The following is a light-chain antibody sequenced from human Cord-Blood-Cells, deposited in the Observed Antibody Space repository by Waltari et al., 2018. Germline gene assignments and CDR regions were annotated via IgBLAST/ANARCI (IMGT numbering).Light chain of an antibody. CDR2: KDS. Sequence: SYELTQPPSVSVSPGQTARITCHGAELPNQNACWYQQKPGQAPVLVRYKDSERPSGIPERFSGSSSGTTVTLTISGVQAEDEADYYCQSADSSGTDVVFGGGTKLTVL. CDR3: QSADSSGTDVV. V-gene: IGLV3-25*03. J-gene: IGLJ2*01. CDR1: ELPNQN.